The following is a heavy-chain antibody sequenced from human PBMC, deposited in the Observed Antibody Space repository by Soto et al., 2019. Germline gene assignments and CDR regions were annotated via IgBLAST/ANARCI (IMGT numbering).Heavy chain of an antibody. CDR2: ISGSGATT. Sequence: WGSLGLSCAASGVTFSSYPMSWVRQAPGEGLEWVSTISGSGATTYYADSVKGRFTISRDISKDTLYLQLNSLRVEDTAVYYCARGSSFDFWGQGTLVTVSS. CDR3: ARGSSFDF. CDR1: GVTFSSYP. J-gene: IGHJ4*02. V-gene: IGHV3-23*01.